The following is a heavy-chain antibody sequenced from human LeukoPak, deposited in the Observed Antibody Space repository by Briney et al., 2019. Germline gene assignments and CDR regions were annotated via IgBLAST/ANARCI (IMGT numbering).Heavy chain of an antibody. CDR3: ARALRRYFDWPTTGMDV. CDR1: GGTFSSYA. J-gene: IGHJ6*04. D-gene: IGHD3-9*01. Sequence: SVKVSCKASGGTFSSYAISWVRQAPGQGLEWMGGIIPIFGTANYAQKFQGRVTITADESTSTAYMELSSLRSEDTAVYYCARALRRYFDWPTTGMDVWGKGTTVTVSS. CDR2: IIPIFGTA. V-gene: IGHV1-69*13.